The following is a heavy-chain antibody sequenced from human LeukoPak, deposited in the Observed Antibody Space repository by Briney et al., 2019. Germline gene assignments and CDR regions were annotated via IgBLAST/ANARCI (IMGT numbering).Heavy chain of an antibody. Sequence: SETLSLTCTVSGGSISSSSYYWGWIRQPPGKGLEWIGSIYYSGSTYYNPSLKSRVTISVDTSKNQFSLKLSSVTAADTAVYYCARDSVLTTMVRTWGVRWGQGTLVTVSS. CDR2: IYYSGST. V-gene: IGHV4-39*07. CDR1: GGSISSSSYY. CDR3: ARDSVLTTMVRTWGVR. D-gene: IGHD3-10*01. J-gene: IGHJ4*02.